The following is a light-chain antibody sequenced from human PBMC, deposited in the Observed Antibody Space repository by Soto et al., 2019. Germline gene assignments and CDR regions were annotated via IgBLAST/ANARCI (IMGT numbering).Light chain of an antibody. J-gene: IGKJ1*01. V-gene: IGKV1-5*03. CDR2: KAS. Sequence: DIQMTHSPSTLSASVVYRVTITCRASQSISTWLAWYQQEPGKAPKLLIHKASSLQSGVPSRFSGSGSGTDFTLTISSLHPDDFATYYCQKYNSYSPTCGQGTTVDIK. CDR1: QSISTW. CDR3: QKYNSYSPT.